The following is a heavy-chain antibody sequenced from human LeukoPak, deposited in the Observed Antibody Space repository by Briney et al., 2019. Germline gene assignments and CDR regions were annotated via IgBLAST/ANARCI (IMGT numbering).Heavy chain of an antibody. Sequence: PSETLSLTCAVSGYSISSGYYWGWIRQPPGKGLEWIGSIYHSGSTYYNPSLKSRVTISVDTSKNQFSLKLSPVTAADTAVYYCARQDYCSSTSCYAYFSTYAPDAFDIWGQGAMVTVSS. CDR1: GYSISSGYY. D-gene: IGHD2-2*01. CDR2: IYHSGST. CDR3: ARQDYCSSTSCYAYFSTYAPDAFDI. J-gene: IGHJ3*02. V-gene: IGHV4-38-2*01.